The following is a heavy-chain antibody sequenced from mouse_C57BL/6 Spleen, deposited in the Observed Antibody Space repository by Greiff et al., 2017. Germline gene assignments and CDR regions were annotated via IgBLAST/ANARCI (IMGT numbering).Heavy chain of an antibody. D-gene: IGHD3-1*01. CDR2: IDPETGGT. CDR3: TRIGGLFDY. Sequence: VKLMESGAELVRPGASVTLSCKASGYTFTDYEMHWVKQTPVHGLEWIGAIDPETGGTAYNQKFKGKAILTADKSSSTAYMELRSLTSEDSAVYYCTRIGGLFDYWGQGTTLTVSS. J-gene: IGHJ2*01. CDR1: GYTFTDYE. V-gene: IGHV1-15*01.